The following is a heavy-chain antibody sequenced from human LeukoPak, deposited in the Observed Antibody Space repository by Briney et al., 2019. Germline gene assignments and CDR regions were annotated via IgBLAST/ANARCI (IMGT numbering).Heavy chain of an antibody. CDR2: IYPGDSDT. V-gene: IGHV5-51*01. CDR3: ARLSGYSSGWYDAFGI. D-gene: IGHD6-19*01. Sequence: GESLKISCKGSGYSFTSYWIGWVRQMPGKGLEWMGIIYPGDSDTRYSPSFQGQVTISADKSISTAYLQWSSLKASDTAMYYCARLSGYSSGWYDAFGIWGQGTMVTVSS. J-gene: IGHJ3*02. CDR1: GYSFTSYW.